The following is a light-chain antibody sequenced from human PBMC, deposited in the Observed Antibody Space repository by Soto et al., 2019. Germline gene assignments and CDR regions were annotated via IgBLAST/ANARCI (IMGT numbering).Light chain of an antibody. V-gene: IGLV1-47*02. CDR2: NIN. Sequence: QSVVTQPPSASGTPGQRVTISCSGSSSNIGSNYVYWYQQLPGTAPKLLIYNINERPSGVPDRLSGSKSGTSASLAISGLRSEDEADYYCSSWDDSLSGVVFGGGTKLTVL. J-gene: IGLJ2*01. CDR3: SSWDDSLSGVV. CDR1: SSNIGSNY.